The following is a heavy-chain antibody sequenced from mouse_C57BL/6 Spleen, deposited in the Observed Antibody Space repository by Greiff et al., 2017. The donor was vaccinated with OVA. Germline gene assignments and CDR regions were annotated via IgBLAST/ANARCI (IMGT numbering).Heavy chain of an antibody. CDR2: IHPRSGNT. V-gene: IGHV1-81*01. CDR3: ARSEGANYAMDY. J-gene: IGHJ4*01. CDR1: GYTFTSYG. Sequence: QVQLQQSGAELARPGASVKLSCKASGYTFTSYGISWVKQRTGQGLEWIGEIHPRSGNTYYNEKFKGKAALTADKSSSTAYMGLRSLTSEDSAVYFCARSEGANYAMDYWGQGTSVTVSS.